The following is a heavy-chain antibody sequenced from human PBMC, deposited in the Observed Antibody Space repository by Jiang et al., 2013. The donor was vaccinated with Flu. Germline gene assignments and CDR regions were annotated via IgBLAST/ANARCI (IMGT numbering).Heavy chain of an antibody. Sequence: KPTQTLTLTCTFSGFSLSTSGVGVGWIRQPPGKALEWLALIYWDDDKRYSPSLESRLTITKDTSKNXVVLTMTNMDPVDTATYYCAHRTRIMGATTMYYYYGMDVWGQGTTVTVS. CDR1: GFSLSTSGVG. D-gene: IGHD1-26*01. CDR3: AHRTRIMGATTMYYYYGMDV. V-gene: IGHV2-5*02. CDR2: IYWDDDK. J-gene: IGHJ6*02.